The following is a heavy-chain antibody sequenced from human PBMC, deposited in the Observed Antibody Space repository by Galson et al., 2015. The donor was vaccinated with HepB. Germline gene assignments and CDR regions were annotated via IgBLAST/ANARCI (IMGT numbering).Heavy chain of an antibody. V-gene: IGHV3-7*03. D-gene: IGHD3-10*01. CDR3: ARDRITMVRGVICHWFDP. Sequence: SLRLSCAASGFTFSSYWMSWVRQAPGKGLEWVANIKQDGSEKYYVDSVKGRFTISRDNAKNSLYLQMNSLRAEDTAVYYCARDRITMVRGVICHWFDPWGQGTLVTVSS. CDR1: GFTFSSYW. J-gene: IGHJ5*02. CDR2: IKQDGSEK.